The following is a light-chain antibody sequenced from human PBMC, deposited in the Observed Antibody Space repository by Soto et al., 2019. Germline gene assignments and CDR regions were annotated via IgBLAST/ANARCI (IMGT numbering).Light chain of an antibody. CDR2: SNN. CDR3: AAWDDSLNGLV. Sequence: QSVLTLPPSASGTPGQRVTISCSGSSSNIGSNTVNWYQQLPGTAPKLLIYSNNQRPSGVPDRFSGSKSGTSASLAISGLQSEDEADYYCAAWDDSLNGLVFGTGTKVTVL. V-gene: IGLV1-44*01. CDR1: SSNIGSNT. J-gene: IGLJ1*01.